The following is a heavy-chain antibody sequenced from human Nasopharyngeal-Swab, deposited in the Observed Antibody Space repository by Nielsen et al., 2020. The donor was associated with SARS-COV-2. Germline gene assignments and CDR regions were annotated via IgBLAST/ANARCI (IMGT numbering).Heavy chain of an antibody. CDR2: IYPGDSDT. V-gene: IGHV5-51*01. CDR3: ARSPEMATMGNYFDY. J-gene: IGHJ4*02. D-gene: IGHD5-24*01. Sequence: GESLKISCKGSGYSFTSYWIGWVRQMPGKGLEWIGIIYPGDSDTRYSPSFQGQVTISADKSISTAYLQWSSLKASDTAMYYCARSPEMATMGNYFDYWGQGTLVTVSS. CDR1: GYSFTSYW.